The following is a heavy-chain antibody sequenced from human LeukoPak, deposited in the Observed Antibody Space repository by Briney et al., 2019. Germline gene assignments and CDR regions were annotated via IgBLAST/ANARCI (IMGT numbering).Heavy chain of an antibody. V-gene: IGHV3-23*01. CDR1: GFTLSSDA. CDR2: INNGGDRT. D-gene: IGHD2-15*01. Sequence: PGGSLRLSCAASGFTLSSDAMNSGPGSPGNGLEGGSAINNGGDRTFYADSVKGRFTISRDNSKNTLFLQMNSLSAEDTAVYYCANAARGSCGGGSCYSDYWGRGTLVTVSS. J-gene: IGHJ4*02. CDR3: ANAARGSCGGGSCYSDY.